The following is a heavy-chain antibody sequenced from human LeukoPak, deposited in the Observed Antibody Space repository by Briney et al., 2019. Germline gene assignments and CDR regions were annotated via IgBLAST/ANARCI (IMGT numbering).Heavy chain of an antibody. J-gene: IGHJ4*02. CDR1: GGSISSSSYC. Sequence: PSETLSLTCTVSGGSISSSSYCWGWIRQPPGKGLEWIGSIYYSGSTNYNPSLKSRVTISVDKSKNQFSLKLSSVTAADTAVYYCARGEFDGGVYFDYWGQGTLVTVSS. V-gene: IGHV4-39*07. CDR3: ARGEFDGGVYFDY. CDR2: IYYSGST. D-gene: IGHD3-16*01.